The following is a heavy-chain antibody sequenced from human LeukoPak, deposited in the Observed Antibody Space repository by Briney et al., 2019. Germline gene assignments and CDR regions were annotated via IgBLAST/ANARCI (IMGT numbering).Heavy chain of an antibody. CDR2: IYTSGST. J-gene: IGHJ2*01. Sequence: SETLSLTCTVSGDSISNYYWSWIRQPAGKGLEWIGRIYTSGSTNYNPSLKSRVTMSLDTSKNQFSLNLSSVTAADTAVYYCAKHPWFGEFWYFDLWGRGTLVTVSS. CDR3: AKHPWFGEFWYFDL. V-gene: IGHV4-4*07. D-gene: IGHD3-10*01. CDR1: GDSISNYY.